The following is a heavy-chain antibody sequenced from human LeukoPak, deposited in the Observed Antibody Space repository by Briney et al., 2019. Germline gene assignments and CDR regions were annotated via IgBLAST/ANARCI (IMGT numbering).Heavy chain of an antibody. V-gene: IGHV4-59*01. D-gene: IGHD6-13*01. CDR2: IYYSGST. Sequence: SETLSLTCTVSGGSISSYYWSWIRQPPGKGLEWIGYIYYSGSTNYNPSLKSRVTISVDTSKNQFSLKLSSVTAADTAVYYCARYGSSWYGYYYYMDVWGKGTTVTVSS. CDR3: ARYGSSWYGYYYYMDV. CDR1: GGSISSYY. J-gene: IGHJ6*03.